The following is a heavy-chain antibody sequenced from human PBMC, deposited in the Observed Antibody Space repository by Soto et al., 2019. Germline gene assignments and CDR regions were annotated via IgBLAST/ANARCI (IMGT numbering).Heavy chain of an antibody. J-gene: IGHJ4*02. V-gene: IGHV1-8*01. D-gene: IGHD6-19*01. CDR3: AKGIAVAGHRYYFDY. CDR2: MNPNSGNT. Sequence: GASVKVSCKASGYTLTSYDINWVRQATGQGLEWMGWMNPNSGNTGYAQKFQGRVTMTRNTSTSTAYMELRSLRSDDTAVYYCAKGIAVAGHRYYFDYWGQGTLVTVSS. CDR1: GYTLTSYD.